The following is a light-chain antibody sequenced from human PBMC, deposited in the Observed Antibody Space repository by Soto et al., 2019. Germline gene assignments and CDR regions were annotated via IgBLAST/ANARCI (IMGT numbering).Light chain of an antibody. V-gene: IGKV3-20*01. CDR3: QQYGSSPRT. CDR1: QTISRSN. J-gene: IGKJ1*01. CDR2: GAS. Sequence: EIVLTQSPGTLSLSPGERATLSCRASQTISRSNLAWYQQKPGQAPKVLIYGASSRAAGVPDRFSGSGSGTDFTLSISRLEPEDFVVYYCQQYGSSPRTFGPGTRVELK.